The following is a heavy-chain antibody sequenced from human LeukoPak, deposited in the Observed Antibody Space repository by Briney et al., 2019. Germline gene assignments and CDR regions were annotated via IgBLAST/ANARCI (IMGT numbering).Heavy chain of an antibody. Sequence: GGSLRLSCAASGFTFSDYNMNWVRQAPGKGLEGVSYINNGGSTIHHADSVKGRFTISRDNAKKTLYLQMNSLRAEDTALYYCARSIGLTGGGVDVWGQGTTVTVSS. V-gene: IGHV3-11*01. CDR2: INNGGSTI. CDR3: ARSIGLTGGGVDV. CDR1: GFTFSDYN. J-gene: IGHJ6*02. D-gene: IGHD3-9*01.